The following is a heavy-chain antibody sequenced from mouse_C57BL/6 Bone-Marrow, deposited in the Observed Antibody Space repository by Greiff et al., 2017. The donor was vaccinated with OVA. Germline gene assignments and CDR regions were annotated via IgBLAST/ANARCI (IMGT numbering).Heavy chain of an antibody. Sequence: QVQLKQSGAELVRPGTSVKVSCKASGYAFTNYLIEWVKQRPGQGLEWIGVINPGSGGTNYNEKFKGKATLTADKSSSTAYMQLSSLTSEDSAVYVCARPLLCPRRDAMDYWGQGTSVTVSS. CDR1: GYAFTNYL. CDR2: INPGSGGT. CDR3: ARPLLCPRRDAMDY. V-gene: IGHV1-54*01. D-gene: IGHD2-1*01. J-gene: IGHJ4*01.